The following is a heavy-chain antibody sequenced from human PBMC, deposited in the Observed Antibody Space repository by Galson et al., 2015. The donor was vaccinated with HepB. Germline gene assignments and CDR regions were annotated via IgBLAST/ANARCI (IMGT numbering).Heavy chain of an antibody. CDR1: GYVFTSYA. Sequence: SVKVSCKASGYVFTSYAIHWVRQAPGQSLEWMGWINTGHGNTKYSQNFQGRITITRDTSASTAYMELSSLRSEDTAVYYCARGYCSGKSCYGDCFGSWGQGTLVAVSS. CDR3: ARGYCSGKSCYGDCFGS. CDR2: INTGHGNT. D-gene: IGHD2-2*01. J-gene: IGHJ5*01. V-gene: IGHV1-3*04.